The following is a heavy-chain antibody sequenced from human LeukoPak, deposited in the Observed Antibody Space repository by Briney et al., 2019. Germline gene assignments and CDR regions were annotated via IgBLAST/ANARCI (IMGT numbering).Heavy chain of an antibody. CDR2: INEDGGSK. J-gene: IGHJ3*01. D-gene: IGHD3-22*01. CDR1: GFTFSSYG. CDR3: ARELRYDNSDSGAF. V-gene: IGHV3-7*01. Sequence: QPGRSLRLSCAASGFTFSSYGMHWVRQAPGKGLEWVADINEDGGSKHYVDSVKGRFAISRDNAKNSLFLQMNSLRAEDTAVYYCARELRYDNSDSGAFWGQGTVVTVSS.